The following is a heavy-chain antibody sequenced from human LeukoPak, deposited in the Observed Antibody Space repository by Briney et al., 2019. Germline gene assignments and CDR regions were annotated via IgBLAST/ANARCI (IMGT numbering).Heavy chain of an antibody. D-gene: IGHD2-2*01. CDR1: GGTFSSYA. CDR3: ATRPSDADAPYFDF. Sequence: SVKVSCKASGGTFSSYAISWVRQAPGQGLEWMGGIIPIFGTANYAQKFQGRVTITTDESTSTAYMELSSLRAEDTALYYCATRPSDADAPYFDFWGQGTLVTVSS. J-gene: IGHJ4*02. V-gene: IGHV1-69*05. CDR2: IIPIFGTA.